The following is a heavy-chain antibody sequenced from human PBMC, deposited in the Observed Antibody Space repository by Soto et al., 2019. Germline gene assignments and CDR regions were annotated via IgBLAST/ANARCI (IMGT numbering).Heavy chain of an antibody. J-gene: IGHJ5*02. CDR2: IYWDDDK. CDR1: GFSLSTSGVG. V-gene: IGHV2-5*02. D-gene: IGHD2-15*01. CDR3: AHSSLKRVAAIGWFDP. Sequence: QITLKESGPTLVKPTQTLTLTCTFSGFSLSTSGVGVGWIRQPPGKALEWLALIYWDDDKRYSPSLKSRLTITKDTSKNQVVLTMTNMDPVDTATYYYAHSSLKRVAAIGWFDPWGQGTLVTVSS.